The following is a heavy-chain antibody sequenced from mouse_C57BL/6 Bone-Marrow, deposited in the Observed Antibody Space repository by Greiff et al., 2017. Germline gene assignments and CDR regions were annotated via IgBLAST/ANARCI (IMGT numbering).Heavy chain of an antibody. Sequence: EVQLQQSGPELVKPGDSVKISCKASGYSFTGYFMNWVMQSHGKSLEWIGRINPYNGDTFYNQKFKGKATLTVDKSSSTAHMELRSLTSEDSAVYYCARSGGYYVWYFDVWGTGTTVTVSS. D-gene: IGHD2-3*01. V-gene: IGHV1-20*01. CDR2: INPYNGDT. CDR1: GYSFTGYF. CDR3: ARSGGYYVWYFDV. J-gene: IGHJ1*03.